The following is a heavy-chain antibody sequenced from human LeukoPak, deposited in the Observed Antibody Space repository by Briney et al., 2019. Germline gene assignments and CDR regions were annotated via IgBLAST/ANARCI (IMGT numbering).Heavy chain of an antibody. Sequence: ASETLSLTCTVSGGSISTYYWGWVRQPPGKGLECIGHVYYTGSSDYNPSLQSRVTISVDTSKNQFSLKLSSVTAADTAVYYCASRPRGSGAAAGFDYWGQGTLVTVSS. CDR2: VYYTGSS. V-gene: IGHV4-59*01. CDR1: GGSISTYY. D-gene: IGHD6-13*01. CDR3: ASRPRGSGAAAGFDY. J-gene: IGHJ4*02.